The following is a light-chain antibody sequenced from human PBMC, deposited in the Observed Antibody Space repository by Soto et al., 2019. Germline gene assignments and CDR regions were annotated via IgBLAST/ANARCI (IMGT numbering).Light chain of an antibody. CDR3: QQYNSYPYT. CDR1: QSISSW. CDR2: DAS. Sequence: DIQMTQSPSTLSASVGDRVTITCRASQSISSWLAWYQQKPGKAPKLLIYDASSLESGVPSRFSGSGSGTEFTPTISSLQTDDFATDYCQQYNSYPYTFGQGTKLEIK. V-gene: IGKV1-5*01. J-gene: IGKJ2*01.